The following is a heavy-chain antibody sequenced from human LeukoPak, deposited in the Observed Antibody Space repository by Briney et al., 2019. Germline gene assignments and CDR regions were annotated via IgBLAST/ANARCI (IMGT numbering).Heavy chain of an antibody. D-gene: IGHD2-2*01. CDR2: INPNSGGT. CDR1: GYTFTDYF. J-gene: IGHJ4*02. CDR3: AGVEGYCSSTSCRKDFDY. V-gene: IGHV1-2*02. Sequence: ASVKVSCKASGYTFTDYFMHWVRQAPGQGLEWMGWINPNSGGTNYAQKFQGRVTMTRDTSISTAYMELSSLGSDDTAVYYCAGVEGYCSSTSCRKDFDYWGQGTLVTVSS.